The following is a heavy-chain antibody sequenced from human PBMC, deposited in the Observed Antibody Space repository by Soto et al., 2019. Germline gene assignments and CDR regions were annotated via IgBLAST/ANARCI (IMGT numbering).Heavy chain of an antibody. CDR1: GGSISSGGYY. V-gene: IGHV4-31*03. CDR3: ARVGISSSDAFDI. CDR2: IYYTGNT. J-gene: IGHJ3*02. Sequence: TLSLTCTVSGGSISSGGYYWSWIRQHPEKGLEWIGYIYYTGNTYYNASLKSRVTISVDTSNNQFSLKLSSVTAADTAVYYCARVGISSSDAFDIWGQGTTVTVSS. D-gene: IGHD6-6*01.